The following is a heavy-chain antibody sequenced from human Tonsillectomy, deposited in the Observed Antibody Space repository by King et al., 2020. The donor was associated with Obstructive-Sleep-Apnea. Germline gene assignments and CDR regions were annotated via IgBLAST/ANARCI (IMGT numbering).Heavy chain of an antibody. D-gene: IGHD6-13*01. Sequence: VQLVESGGGLVQPGRSLRLSCAASGFTFDDHGMHWVRQAPGKGLEWVSCISWNSGSIGYADSVKGRFTISRDNAKNSLYLQMNSLRAEDPALYYCAKGGYSSSWSWGQGTLVTVSS. CDR1: GFTFDDHG. CDR2: ISWNSGSI. V-gene: IGHV3-9*01. J-gene: IGHJ5*02. CDR3: AKGGYSSSWS.